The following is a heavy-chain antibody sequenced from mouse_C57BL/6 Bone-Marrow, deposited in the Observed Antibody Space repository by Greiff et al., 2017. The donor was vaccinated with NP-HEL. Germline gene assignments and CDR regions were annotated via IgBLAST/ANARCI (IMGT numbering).Heavy chain of an antibody. CDR1: GYTFTDYT. CDR2: IYPRDGST. J-gene: IGHJ1*03. V-gene: IGHV1-78*01. D-gene: IGHD1-1*01. Sequence: VKLMESDAELVKPGASVKISCKVSGYTFTDYTIHWMKQRPEQGLEWIGYIYPRDGSTKYNEKFKGKATLTADKSSSTAYMQLNSLTSEDSAVYFCARSSHYYGSSHWYFDVWGTGTTVTVSS. CDR3: ARSSHYYGSSHWYFDV.